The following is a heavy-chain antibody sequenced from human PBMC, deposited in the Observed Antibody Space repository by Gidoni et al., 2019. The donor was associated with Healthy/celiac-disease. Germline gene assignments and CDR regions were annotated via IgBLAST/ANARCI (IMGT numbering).Heavy chain of an antibody. D-gene: IGHD3-16*01. J-gene: IGHJ6*02. CDR3: ARLGHSYGMDV. CDR2: SNPSGGST. CDR1: GDTCTSYY. Sequence: QVQLVQSGAEVKKPGAAAKVSSTASGDTCTSYYLHWVLQAPGQVLEWMGISNPSGGSTLSAHTFQGRVTMTRDTSTSTVYMELSSLRSEYTSVYYCARLGHSYGMDVWGQGTTVTVSS. V-gene: IGHV1-46*03.